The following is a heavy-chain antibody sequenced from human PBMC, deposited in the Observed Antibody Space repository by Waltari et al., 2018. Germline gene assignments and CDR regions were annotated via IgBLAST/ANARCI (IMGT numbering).Heavy chain of an antibody. CDR1: VVTFNGRW. V-gene: IGHV3-7*01. CDR3: ARNKLRLAY. CDR2: ITPDASDK. D-gene: IGHD3-10*01. J-gene: IGHJ4*02. Sequence: EVQVVESGGGSVQPGGSMRLACAAAVVTFNGRWISWVRPAPGKVLEWVANITPDASDKYYVDSVKARFTISRDNAKNSLYLQMNSLRAEDTAIYYCARNKLRLAYWGPGPLVTVSS.